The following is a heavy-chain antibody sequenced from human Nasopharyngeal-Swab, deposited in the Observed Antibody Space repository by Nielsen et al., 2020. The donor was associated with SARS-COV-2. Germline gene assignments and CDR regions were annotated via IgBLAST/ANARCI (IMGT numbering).Heavy chain of an antibody. CDR3: ARYHYLDV. CDR1: GASVSDYY. J-gene: IGHJ6*03. V-gene: IGHV4-59*02. Sequence: SETLSLTCTVSGASVSDYYWSWVRQPPGKGLEWLGSFFSTETPDYNPSLNSRVVMSIDTSKNKLSLRLTSVTAADTAVYYCARYHYLDVWGKGTTVTVSS. CDR2: FFSTETP.